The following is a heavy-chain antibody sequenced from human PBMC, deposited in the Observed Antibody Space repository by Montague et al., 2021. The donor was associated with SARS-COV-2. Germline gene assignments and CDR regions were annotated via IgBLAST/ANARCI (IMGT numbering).Heavy chain of an antibody. D-gene: IGHD3-22*01. Sequence: TLSLTCTVSGGSISSGKYYWSWIRQPDGKGLEWIGRMYTSGSTNYNPYLKSRVTMSVDTYKNQFSLKLSSVTAADTAVYYCARFPTSYYYDSKAGPATPGALDFWGQGTMVTVSS. CDR2: MYTSGST. J-gene: IGHJ3*01. CDR1: GGSISSGKYY. V-gene: IGHV4-61*02. CDR3: ARFPTSYYYDSKAGPATPGALDF.